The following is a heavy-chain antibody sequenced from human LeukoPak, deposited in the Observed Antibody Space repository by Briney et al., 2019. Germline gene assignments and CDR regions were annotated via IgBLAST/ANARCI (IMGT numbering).Heavy chain of an antibody. D-gene: IGHD5-18*01. CDR2: IWYDGSNK. CDR3: ARGPIGYKNYYFDY. J-gene: IGHJ4*02. CDR1: GFTFSSYG. V-gene: IGHV3-33*01. Sequence: PGGSLRLSCAASGFTFSSYGMHWVRQAPGKGLEWVAVIWYDGSNKYYADSVKGRSTISRDNSKNTLYLQMNSLRAEDTAVYYCARGPIGYKNYYFDYWGQGTLVTVSS.